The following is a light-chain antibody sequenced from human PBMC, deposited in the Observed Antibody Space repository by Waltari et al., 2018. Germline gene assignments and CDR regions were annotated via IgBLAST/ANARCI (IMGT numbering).Light chain of an antibody. J-gene: IGLJ3*02. V-gene: IGLV1-51*02. Sequence: QSVLTQPPSVSVAPGQKVTISCSGSSSNIGNNYVSWYQQLPGTAPKLLISEKNKRPSWFPDRFSCSKSGTSAALGITGLQTGDEADYYCGAWDSSLHSGVFGGGTKLTVL. CDR1: SSNIGNNY. CDR3: GAWDSSLHSGV. CDR2: EKN.